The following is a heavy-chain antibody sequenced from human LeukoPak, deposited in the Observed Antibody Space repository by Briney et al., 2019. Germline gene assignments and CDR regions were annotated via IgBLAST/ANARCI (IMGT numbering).Heavy chain of an antibody. Sequence: PGRSLRLSCATSGFTFNRFGMHWVRQASGKGLEWVAVIWYDGSNKDYADSVKGRFTISRDNSKNTLYLQMSGLRAEDTAVYYCATSAHIEVGTAPPPDYWGQGTLVTVTS. CDR3: ATSAHIEVGTAPPPDY. D-gene: IGHD2-21*02. CDR1: GFTFNRFG. CDR2: IWYDGSNK. V-gene: IGHV3-33*01. J-gene: IGHJ4*02.